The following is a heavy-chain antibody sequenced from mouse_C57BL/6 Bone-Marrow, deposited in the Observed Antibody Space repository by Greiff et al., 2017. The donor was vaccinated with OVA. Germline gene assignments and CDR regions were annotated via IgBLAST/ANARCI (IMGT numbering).Heavy chain of an antibody. Sequence: EVQLVESGGDLVKPGGSLKLSCAASGFTFSSYGMSWVRQTPDKRLEWVATISSGGSYTYYPDSVKGRFTISRDTAKNTRNLQMSSLKSEDTAMDVWARPYDYGWFAYWGQGTLVTVSA. CDR3: ARPYDYGWFAY. CDR1: GFTFSSYG. V-gene: IGHV5-6*01. CDR2: ISSGGSYT. J-gene: IGHJ3*01. D-gene: IGHD2-4*01.